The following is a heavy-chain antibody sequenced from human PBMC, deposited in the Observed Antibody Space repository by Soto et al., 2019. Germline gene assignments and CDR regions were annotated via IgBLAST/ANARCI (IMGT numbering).Heavy chain of an antibody. CDR2: IWYDGNNK. CDR1: GFTFSNYG. J-gene: IGHJ4*02. V-gene: IGHV3-33*01. Sequence: GGSLRLSCAASGFTFSNYGMHWVRQAPGKGLEWVAVIWYDGNNKYYADSVKGRFTISRDNSNNTLYVQMTSLRAEDTAVYYCARVWPYDSSGDFDYWGQGTLVTVSS. CDR3: ARVWPYDSSGDFDY. D-gene: IGHD3-22*01.